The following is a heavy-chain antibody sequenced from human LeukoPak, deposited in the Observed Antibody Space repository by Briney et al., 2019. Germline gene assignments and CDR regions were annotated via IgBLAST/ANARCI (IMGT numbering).Heavy chain of an antibody. Sequence: ASVKVSCKASGYTFTGYYMHWVRQAPGQGLERMGRINPNSGGTNYAQKFQGRVTMTRDTSTTTAYMELSSLRSDDTAVYFCASYPRSIPTPPFDYWGQGTLVTVSS. J-gene: IGHJ4*02. V-gene: IGHV1-2*06. CDR3: ASYPRSIPTPPFDY. CDR2: INPNSGGT. D-gene: IGHD2-21*01. CDR1: GYTFTGYY.